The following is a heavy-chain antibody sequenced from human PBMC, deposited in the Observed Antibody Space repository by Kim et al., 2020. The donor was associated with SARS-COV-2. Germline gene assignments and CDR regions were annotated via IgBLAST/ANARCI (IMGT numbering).Heavy chain of an antibody. CDR3: ARVGIVAGSFDY. D-gene: IGHD5-12*01. Sequence: YVESVKGRFTISRDNTKNSLYLQMNSLRAEGTAVYYCARVGIVAGSFDYWGQGTLVTVSS. V-gene: IGHV3-7*01. J-gene: IGHJ4*02.